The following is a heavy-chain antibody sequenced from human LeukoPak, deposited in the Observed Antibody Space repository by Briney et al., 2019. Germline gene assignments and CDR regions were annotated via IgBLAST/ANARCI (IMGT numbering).Heavy chain of an antibody. Sequence: SVKVSCEASGGTFSSYAISWVRQAPGQGHEWMGGIIPIFGTANYAQKFQGRVTITADESTSTAYMELSSLRSEDTAVYYCARDSSGYYYGLDYWGQGTLVTVSS. V-gene: IGHV1-69*13. D-gene: IGHD3-22*01. CDR3: ARDSSGYYYGLDY. J-gene: IGHJ4*02. CDR2: IIPIFGTA. CDR1: GGTFSSYA.